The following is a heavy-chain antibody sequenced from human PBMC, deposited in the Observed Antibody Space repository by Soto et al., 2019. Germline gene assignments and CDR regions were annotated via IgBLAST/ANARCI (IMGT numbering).Heavy chain of an antibody. V-gene: IGHV1-18*01. Sequence: ASVKVSCKASGYTFTSYGISWVRQAPGQGLEWMGWISAYNGNTNYAQKLQGRVTMTTDTSTSTAYMELRSLRSDDTAVYYCASVQEQQQLVPRDYWGQGTLVTVSS. CDR1: GYTFTSYG. D-gene: IGHD6-13*01. CDR2: ISAYNGNT. J-gene: IGHJ4*02. CDR3: ASVQEQQQLVPRDY.